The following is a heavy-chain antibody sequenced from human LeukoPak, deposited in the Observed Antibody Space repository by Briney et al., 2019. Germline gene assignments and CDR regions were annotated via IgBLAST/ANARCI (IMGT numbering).Heavy chain of an antibody. Sequence: GRSLRLSCAASGFTFSSYAMHWVRQAPGKGLEWVAVISYDGSNKYYADSVKGRFTISRDNSKNTLYLQMNSLRAEDTAVYYCARDIQGLEDSYGSDYWGQGALVTVSS. D-gene: IGHD5-18*01. V-gene: IGHV3-30*04. CDR2: ISYDGSNK. J-gene: IGHJ4*02. CDR3: ARDIQGLEDSYGSDY. CDR1: GFTFSSYA.